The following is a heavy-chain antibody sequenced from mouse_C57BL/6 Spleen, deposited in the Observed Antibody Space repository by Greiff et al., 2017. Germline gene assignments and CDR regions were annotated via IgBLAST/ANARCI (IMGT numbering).Heavy chain of an antibody. J-gene: IGHJ4*01. CDR3: TRVCYGNSYYAMDY. V-gene: IGHV14-4*01. Sequence: VQLQQSGAELVRPGASVKLSCTASGFNIKDDYMHWVKQRPEQGLEWIGWIDPENGDTEYASKFQGKATITADTSSNTAYLQLSSLTSEDTAVYYCTRVCYGNSYYAMDYWGQGTSVTVSS. CDR1: GFNIKDDY. CDR2: IDPENGDT. D-gene: IGHD2-1*01.